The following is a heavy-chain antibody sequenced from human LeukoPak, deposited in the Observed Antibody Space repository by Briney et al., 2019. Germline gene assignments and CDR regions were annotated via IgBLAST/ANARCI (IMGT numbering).Heavy chain of an antibody. D-gene: IGHD3-22*01. CDR1: GFTFSSYW. V-gene: IGHV3-7*03. J-gene: IGHJ4*02. Sequence: GGSLRLSCAASGFTFSSYWMSWVRQAPGKGLEWVANIKQDGSEKYYVDSVKGRFTISRDNSKNTLYLQMNSLRAEDTAVYYCAKVGGYRGYYFDYWGQGTLVTVSS. CDR3: AKVGGYRGYYFDY. CDR2: IKQDGSEK.